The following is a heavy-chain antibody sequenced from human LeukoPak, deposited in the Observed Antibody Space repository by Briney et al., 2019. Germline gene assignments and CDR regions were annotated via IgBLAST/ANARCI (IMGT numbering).Heavy chain of an antibody. J-gene: IGHJ5*02. Sequence: GGPLESSFQGSGYRFTRYWIGWGRPMPGKGVGVMGIIYPCGSDTRYSPSFQGQVTISADKSISTAYLQWSSLKDSDTAMYYCARLVAAGTGDWFDPWGQGTLVTVSS. CDR1: GYRFTRYW. CDR2: IYPCGSDT. D-gene: IGHD6-13*01. V-gene: IGHV5-51*03. CDR3: ARLVAAGTGDWFDP.